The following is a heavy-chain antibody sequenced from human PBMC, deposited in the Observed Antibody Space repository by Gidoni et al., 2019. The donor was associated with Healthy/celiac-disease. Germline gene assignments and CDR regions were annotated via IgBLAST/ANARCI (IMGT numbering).Heavy chain of an antibody. J-gene: IGHJ4*02. V-gene: IGHV4-39*01. CDR1: GGSISSSSYY. CDR2: IYYSGST. Sequence: QLQLQESGPGLVKSSETLSLTCTVSGGSISSSSYYWGWIRQPPGKGLEWIGSIYYSGSTYYNPSLKSRVTISVDSSKNQFSLKLSSVTAADTAVYYCARRIRSGVITMVRGESPNFDYWGQGTLVTVSS. D-gene: IGHD3-10*01. CDR3: ARRIRSGVITMVRGESPNFDY.